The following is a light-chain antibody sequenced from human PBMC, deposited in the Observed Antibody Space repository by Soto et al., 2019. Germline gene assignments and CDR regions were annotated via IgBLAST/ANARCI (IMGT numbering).Light chain of an antibody. Sequence: EIVLTQSPGTLSLSPGERATLSCRASQSVSSSSLAWYQHKPGQAPRLLIYGASSRATGIPDRFSGSGSGTDFTLTISRLEPEDFAVYYCQRYGSAPGYTFGQGTKLEIK. CDR3: QRYGSAPGYT. CDR2: GAS. CDR1: QSVSSSS. V-gene: IGKV3-20*01. J-gene: IGKJ2*01.